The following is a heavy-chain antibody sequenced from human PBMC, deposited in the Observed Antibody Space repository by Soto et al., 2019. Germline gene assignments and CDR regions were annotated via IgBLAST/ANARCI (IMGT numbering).Heavy chain of an antibody. J-gene: IGHJ6*02. CDR2: ISAYNGNT. CDR1: GYTFTSYG. CDR3: ARDGEYSSSRYYYYGMDV. Sequence: ASVKVSCKASGYTFTSYGISWVRQAPGQGLEWMGWISAYNGNTNYAQKLQGRVTMTTDTSTSTAYMELGSLRSDDTAVYYCARDGEYSSSRYYYYGMDVWGQGTTVTVSS. D-gene: IGHD6-6*01. V-gene: IGHV1-18*04.